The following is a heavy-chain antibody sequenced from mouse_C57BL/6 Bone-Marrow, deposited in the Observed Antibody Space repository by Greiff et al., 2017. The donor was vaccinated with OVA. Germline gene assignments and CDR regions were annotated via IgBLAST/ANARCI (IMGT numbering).Heavy chain of an antibody. V-gene: IGHV1-15*01. CDR3: TRAGYRNNAYYAMDY. CDR1: GYTFTDYE. D-gene: IGHD2-5*01. CDR2: IDPETGVT. Sequence: QVQLKQSGAELVRPGASVTLSCKASGYTFTDYEMLWVKQTPVHGLDWIGAIDPETGVTAYNQTFKGKAILTADKSSSTAYMELRSLTSEDSAVVYCTRAGYRNNAYYAMDYWGQGTSGTVSS. J-gene: IGHJ4*01.